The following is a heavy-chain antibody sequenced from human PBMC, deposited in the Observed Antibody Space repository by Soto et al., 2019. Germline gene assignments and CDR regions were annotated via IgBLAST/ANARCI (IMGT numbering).Heavy chain of an antibody. CDR2: INHSGST. CDR1: GGSFSGYY. J-gene: IGHJ5*02. D-gene: IGHD2-2*01. CDR3: ARGPYDIVVVPAAPNWFDP. V-gene: IGHV4-34*01. Sequence: QVQLQQWGAGLLKPSETLSLTCAVYGGSFSGYYWSWIRQPPGKGLEWLGEINHSGSTNYNPSLKSRVTISVDTSKNQFSLKLSSVTAADTAVDYCARGPYDIVVVPAAPNWFDPWGQGTLVTVSS.